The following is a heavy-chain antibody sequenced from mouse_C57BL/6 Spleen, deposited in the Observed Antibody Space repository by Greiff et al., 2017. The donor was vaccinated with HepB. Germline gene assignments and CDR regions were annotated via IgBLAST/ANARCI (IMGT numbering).Heavy chain of an antibody. CDR3: ARVYYGNLYYFDY. CDR2: IYPRSGNT. D-gene: IGHD2-1*01. CDR1: GYTFTSYG. J-gene: IGHJ2*01. Sequence: QVQLKQSGAELARPGASVKLSCKASGYTFTSYGISWVKQRTGQGLEWIGEIYPRSGNTYYNEKFKGKATLTADKSSSTAYMELRSLTSEDSAVYFCARVYYGNLYYFDYWGQGTTLTVSS. V-gene: IGHV1-81*01.